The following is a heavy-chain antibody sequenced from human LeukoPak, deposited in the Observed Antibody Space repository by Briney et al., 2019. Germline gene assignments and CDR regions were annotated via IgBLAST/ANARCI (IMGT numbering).Heavy chain of an antibody. V-gene: IGHV4-59*01. CDR3: ASAYYGSGSYFPWYFDY. D-gene: IGHD3-10*01. CDR2: VYYSGST. Sequence: SETLSLTCTVSGDSISSYYWNWIRQPPGKGLEWIGYVYYSGSTNYNPSLKSRVSISVDTSKNHFSLKLSSVTAADTAVYYCASAYYGSGSYFPWYFDYWGQGTLVTVSS. J-gene: IGHJ4*02. CDR1: GDSISSYY.